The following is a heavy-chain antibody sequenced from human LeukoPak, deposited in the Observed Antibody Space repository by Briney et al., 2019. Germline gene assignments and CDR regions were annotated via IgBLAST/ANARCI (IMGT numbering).Heavy chain of an antibody. Sequence: SETLSLTCTVSGGSISSYYWSWIRQPPGKGLEWIGYIYYTGNTSYNPSLKSRVTISVDTSKNQFSLKLSSLTAADTAVYYCARDRPWRADYWGQGTLVTVSS. J-gene: IGHJ4*02. V-gene: IGHV4-59*01. CDR2: IYYTGNT. CDR3: ARDRPWRADY. D-gene: IGHD6-6*01. CDR1: GGSISSYY.